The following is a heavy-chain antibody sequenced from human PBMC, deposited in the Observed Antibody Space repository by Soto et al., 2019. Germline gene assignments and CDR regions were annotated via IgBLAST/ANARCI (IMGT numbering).Heavy chain of an antibody. D-gene: IGHD2-21*01. V-gene: IGHV3-30-3*01. J-gene: IGHJ6*02. CDR1: GFTFRTYA. Sequence: QERLVESGGGVVQPGRSLRLSCVVSGFTFRTYALHWVRQAPGKGLEWVAGISYDGNDKYYEDSVKGRFTIARDTSKNPLYLQMNSLTSEDTAVYYCVRWPYGMEVWGQGTTVTVSS. CDR2: ISYDGNDK. CDR3: VRWPYGMEV.